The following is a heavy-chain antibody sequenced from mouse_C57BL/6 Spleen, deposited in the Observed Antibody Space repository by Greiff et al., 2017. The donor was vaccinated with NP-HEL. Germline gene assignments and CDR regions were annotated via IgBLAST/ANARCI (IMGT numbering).Heavy chain of an antibody. CDR3: ARKGYDGYYFDY. Sequence: QVQLKESGPGLVQPSQSLSITCTVSGFSLTSYGVHWVRQSPGKGLEWLGVIWSGGSTDYNADFISRLSISKDNSKSQVFFKMNSLQADDTAIYYCARKGYDGYYFDYWGQGTTRTVSS. CDR2: IWSGGST. V-gene: IGHV2-2*01. D-gene: IGHD2-3*01. J-gene: IGHJ2*01. CDR1: GFSLTSYG.